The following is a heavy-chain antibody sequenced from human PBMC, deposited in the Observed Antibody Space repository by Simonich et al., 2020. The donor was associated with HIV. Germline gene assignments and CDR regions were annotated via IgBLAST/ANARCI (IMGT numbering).Heavy chain of an antibody. Sequence: QVQLVQSGAEVKKPGASVNVSCKASGYPFTTHAMNWLRQAPGQGLEWMGWINTNTGNPTYAQGCTGRFVFALDTSVSTAYLQISSLKDEDTAVYYCVREVRSFDYWGQGTLVTVSS. CDR1: GYPFTTHA. CDR2: INTNTGNP. D-gene: IGHD4-17*01. CDR3: VREVRSFDY. V-gene: IGHV7-4-1*02. J-gene: IGHJ4*02.